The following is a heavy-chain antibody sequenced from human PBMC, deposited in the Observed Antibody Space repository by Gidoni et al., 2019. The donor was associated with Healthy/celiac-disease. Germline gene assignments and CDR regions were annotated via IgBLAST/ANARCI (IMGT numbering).Heavy chain of an antibody. V-gene: IGHV3-23*01. J-gene: IGHJ4*02. CDR1: GFPFSSDA. Sequence: EVQLFESGGGLVQPVGSLRLSCAASGFPFSSDAMSWGRQAPGKGLEWVSGISGSGGSTYYADSVKGRFTISRDKSKNTLYLQMNSLRAEDTAVDYCEKDPTQRLTSARGYWGQGTLVTVSS. CDR2: ISGSGGST. CDR3: EKDPTQRLTSARGY. D-gene: IGHD2-15*01.